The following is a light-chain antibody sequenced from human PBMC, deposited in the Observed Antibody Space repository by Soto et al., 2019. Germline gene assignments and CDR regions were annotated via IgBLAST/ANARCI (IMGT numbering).Light chain of an antibody. CDR2: GAS. J-gene: IGKJ4*01. CDR3: HQYGSSPLT. CDR1: QSVNASY. Sequence: EIVLTQSPGTLSLSPGERATLFCKASQSVNASYVAWYQQKPGQAPRLLIYGASSRATGIPDRFSGSGSGTDFTLTISRLEPEDFAVYYCHQYGSSPLTFGGGTKVEIK. V-gene: IGKV3-20*01.